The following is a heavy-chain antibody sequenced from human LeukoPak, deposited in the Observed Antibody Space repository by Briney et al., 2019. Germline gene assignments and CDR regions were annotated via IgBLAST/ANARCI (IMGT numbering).Heavy chain of an antibody. J-gene: IGHJ4*02. CDR1: GFTFGDYA. Sequence: GGPLRLSCTASGFTFGDYAMSWFRQAPGKGLEWVGFIRSKAYGGTTEYAASVKGRFTISRDDSKSIAYLQMNSLKTEDTAVYYRTRCLEVWQLVSYYFDYWGQGTLVTVSS. CDR3: TRCLEVWQLVSYYFDY. D-gene: IGHD6-6*01. CDR2: IRSKAYGGTT. V-gene: IGHV3-49*03.